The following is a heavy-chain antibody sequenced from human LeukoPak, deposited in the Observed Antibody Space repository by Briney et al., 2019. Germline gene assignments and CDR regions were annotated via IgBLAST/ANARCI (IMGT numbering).Heavy chain of an antibody. CDR1: GGSFSGYY. CDR3: AKLAVGTYYFDY. J-gene: IGHJ4*02. Sequence: SETLSLTCAVYGGSFSGYYWSWIRQPLGKGLEWIGEINHSGSTNYNPSLKSRVTISVDTSKNQFSLKLSSVTAADTAVYYCAKLAVGTYYFDYWGQGTLVTVSS. CDR2: INHSGST. D-gene: IGHD1-7*01. V-gene: IGHV4-34*01.